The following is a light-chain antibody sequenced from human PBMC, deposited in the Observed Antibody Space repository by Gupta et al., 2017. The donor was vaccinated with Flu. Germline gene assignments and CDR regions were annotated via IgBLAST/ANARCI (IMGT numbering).Light chain of an antibody. CDR1: QTISNY. CDR3: QQSHSTPYT. J-gene: IGKJ2*01. CDR2: GAS. V-gene: IGKV1-39*01. Sequence: GDRVTITCRAGQTISNYLTRYQQKPGKAPKLLIYGASTLQSGVPSRLSGSGSGTDFTLTISSLQPEDFVTYYCQQSHSTPYTFGQGTKLEIK.